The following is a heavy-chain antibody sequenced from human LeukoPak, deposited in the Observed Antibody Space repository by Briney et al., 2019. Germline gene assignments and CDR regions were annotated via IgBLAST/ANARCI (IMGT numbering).Heavy chain of an antibody. Sequence: PSQTLSLTCTVSGGSISSGGYYWSWIRQPPGKGLEWIGEINHSGSTNYNPSLKSRVTISVDTSKNQFSLKLSSVTAADAAVYYCARGPPHYDFWSGANDYWGQGTLVTVSS. CDR1: GGSISSGGYY. D-gene: IGHD3-3*01. V-gene: IGHV4-30-2*01. CDR2: INHSGST. J-gene: IGHJ4*02. CDR3: ARGPPHYDFWSGANDY.